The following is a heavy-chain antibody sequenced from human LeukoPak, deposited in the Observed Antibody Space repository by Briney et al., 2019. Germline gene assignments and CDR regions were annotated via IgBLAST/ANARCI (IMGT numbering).Heavy chain of an antibody. Sequence: SETLSLTCTVSGGSLPSGSPYWGWIRQPPGKGLGWIGRIYYSGSTYYNPSLENRVTISIDTSKNHFSLKLSSLSAADTSVYYCAKRDDSGGNLVDLWGQGTLVTVS. J-gene: IGHJ4*02. V-gene: IGHV4-39*02. CDR3: AKRDDSGGNLVDL. D-gene: IGHD3-22*01. CDR1: GGSLPSGSPY. CDR2: IYYSGST.